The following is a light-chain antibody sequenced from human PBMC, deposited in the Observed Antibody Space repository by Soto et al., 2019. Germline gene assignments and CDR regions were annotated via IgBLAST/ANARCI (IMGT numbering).Light chain of an antibody. Sequence: QSALTQPPSASGSPGQSVTISCTGTSSDVGGYNYVSWYQQHPGKAPKLMIYELSKRPSWVSNRFSGSKSGNTASQTVSGLQAEDEADYYCTSYAGSNHFFYGFGTGTKLTVL. J-gene: IGLJ1*01. V-gene: IGLV2-8*01. CDR3: TSYAGSNHFFYG. CDR1: SSDVGGYNY. CDR2: ELS.